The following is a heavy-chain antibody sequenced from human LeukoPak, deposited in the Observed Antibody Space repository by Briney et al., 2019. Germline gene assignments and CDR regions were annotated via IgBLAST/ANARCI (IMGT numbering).Heavy chain of an antibody. J-gene: IGHJ6*02. CDR3: ARDSYDFWSGYYTLYGMDV. V-gene: IGHV3-33*08. Sequence: PGRSLRLSCAASGFTFSSYAMHWVRQAPGKGLEWVAVIWYDGSNKYYADSVKGRFTISRDNSKNTLYLQMNSLRAEDTAVYYCARDSYDFWSGYYTLYGMDVWGQGTTVTVSS. D-gene: IGHD3-3*01. CDR2: IWYDGSNK. CDR1: GFTFSSYA.